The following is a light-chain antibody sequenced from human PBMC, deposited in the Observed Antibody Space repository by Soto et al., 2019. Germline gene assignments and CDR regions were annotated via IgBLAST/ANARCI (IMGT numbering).Light chain of an antibody. CDR2: DAS. CDR1: QTISNW. J-gene: IGKJ4*01. CDR3: QLYNTYPLT. Sequence: DIQMTQSPSTLSASVGDRVTITCRASQTISNWLAWYQQKPGKAPKVLIYDASTLDGGVPSRFSGRRSGTDFTLTISSLQPSDFATYYCQLYNTYPLTFGGGTKVEI. V-gene: IGKV1-5*01.